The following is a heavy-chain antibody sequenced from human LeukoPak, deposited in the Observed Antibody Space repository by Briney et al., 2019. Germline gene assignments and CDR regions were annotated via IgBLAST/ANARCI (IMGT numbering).Heavy chain of an antibody. J-gene: IGHJ4*02. CDR2: IYHSGST. V-gene: IGHV4-38-2*01. D-gene: IGHD2-8*01. CDR3: ARVVRTSTNGVCPGDY. CDR1: GGSFSGYY. Sequence: SETLSLTCAVYGGSFSGYYWGWIRQPPGKGLEWIGSIYHSGSTYYNPSLKSRVTISVDTSKNQFSLKLSSVTAADTAVYYCARVVRTSTNGVCPGDYWGQGTLVTVSS.